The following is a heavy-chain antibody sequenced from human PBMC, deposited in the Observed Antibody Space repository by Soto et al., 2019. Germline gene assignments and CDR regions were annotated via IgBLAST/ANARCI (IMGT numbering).Heavy chain of an antibody. Sequence: PGGSLRLSCATSGFTFSRYWMTWVRQAPGKGLEWVAVISYDGSNKYYADPVKGRFTISRDNSKNTLYLQMNSLRAEDTAVYYCARAHQWLNYFDYWGQGTLVTVSS. CDR1: GFTFSRYW. CDR3: ARAHQWLNYFDY. V-gene: IGHV3-30-3*01. CDR2: ISYDGSNK. J-gene: IGHJ4*02. D-gene: IGHD6-19*01.